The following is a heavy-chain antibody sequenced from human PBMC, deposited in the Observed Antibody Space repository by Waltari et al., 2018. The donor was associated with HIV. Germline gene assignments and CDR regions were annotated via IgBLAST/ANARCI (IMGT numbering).Heavy chain of an antibody. Sequence: EVQLVESGGGLVQPGGSLRLSCAASGFTFSSSWLSWVRQAPGKGGEGGGNMKQYGREKYYVDSVKGRFTISRDNAKNSLYLQMNSLRAEDTAVYYCASLEGSGSYPDYWGQGTLVTVSS. V-gene: IGHV3-7*01. J-gene: IGHJ4*02. D-gene: IGHD3-10*01. CDR2: MKQYGREK. CDR3: ASLEGSGSYPDY. CDR1: GFTFSSSW.